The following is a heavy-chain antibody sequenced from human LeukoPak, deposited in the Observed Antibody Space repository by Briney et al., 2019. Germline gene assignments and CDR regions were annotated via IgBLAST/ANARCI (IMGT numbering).Heavy chain of an antibody. D-gene: IGHD2-2*01. CDR1: GFTFSSYG. CDR3: AKIRGVVPAATPDY. V-gene: IGHV3-30*02. CDR2: IRYDGSNK. J-gene: IGHJ4*02. Sequence: GGSLRLSCAASGFTFSSYGMHWVRQAPGKGLEWVAFIRYDGSNKYYADSVKGRFTISRDNSKNTLYLQMNSLRAEDTAVYYYAKIRGVVPAATPDYWGQGTLVTVSS.